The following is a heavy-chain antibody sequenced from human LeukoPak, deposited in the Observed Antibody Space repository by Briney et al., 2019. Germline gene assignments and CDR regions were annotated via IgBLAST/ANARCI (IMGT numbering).Heavy chain of an antibody. CDR2: IYFSGDT. V-gene: IGHV4-39*01. CDR1: SGSISSTSHY. J-gene: IGHJ6*03. Sequence: PSETLSLTCTASSGSISSTSHYWAWIRQPPGKGLEWIGRIYFSGDTYYNPSLKSRVTISVDRSKNQFSLRLSSVTAADTAIYYCARQDYYGSGSYYMDVWGKGTKVTVSS. CDR3: ARQDYYGSGSYYMDV. D-gene: IGHD3-10*01.